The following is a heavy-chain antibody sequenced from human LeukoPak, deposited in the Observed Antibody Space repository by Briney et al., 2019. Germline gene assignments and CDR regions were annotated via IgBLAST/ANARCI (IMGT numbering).Heavy chain of an antibody. Sequence: GGTLRLSCAASGFNFSSYGMTWVRQAPGKGLEWVSIISGSGRDIYYADSVKGRFTISRDKSKNTLYLQMNSLRAEDTAVYYCAKGQISRSDRFDYWGQGTLVTVSS. CDR1: GFNFSSYG. J-gene: IGHJ4*02. V-gene: IGHV3-23*01. CDR3: AKGQISRSDRFDY. CDR2: ISGSGRDI. D-gene: IGHD3-3*02.